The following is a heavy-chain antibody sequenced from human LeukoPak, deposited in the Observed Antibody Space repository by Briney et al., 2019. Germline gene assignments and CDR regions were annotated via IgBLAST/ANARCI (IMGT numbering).Heavy chain of an antibody. Sequence: GASVKVSCKASGYTFTGYYMHWVRQAPGQGLEWMGWISAYNGNTNYAQKLQGRVTMTTDTSTSTAYMELRSLRSDDTAVYYCATIPRGYCSGGSCYFVGYYFDYWGQGTLVTVSS. D-gene: IGHD2-15*01. J-gene: IGHJ4*02. CDR2: ISAYNGNT. CDR1: GYTFTGYY. CDR3: ATIPRGYCSGGSCYFVGYYFDY. V-gene: IGHV1-18*04.